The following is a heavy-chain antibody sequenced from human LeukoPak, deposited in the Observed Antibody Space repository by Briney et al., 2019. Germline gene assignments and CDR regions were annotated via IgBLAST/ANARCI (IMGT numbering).Heavy chain of an antibody. V-gene: IGHV3-48*04. D-gene: IGHD3-16*01. J-gene: IGHJ4*02. Sequence: PGGSLRLSCAASGFTFSRYSMNWVRQAPGKGLEWVSYISRSSSTIHYADSVKGRFTISRDNAKSSLFLQMNSLRAEDTAVYYCAREGGGDFDYWGQGTLVTVSS. CDR2: ISRSSSTI. CDR1: GFTFSRYS. CDR3: AREGGGDFDY.